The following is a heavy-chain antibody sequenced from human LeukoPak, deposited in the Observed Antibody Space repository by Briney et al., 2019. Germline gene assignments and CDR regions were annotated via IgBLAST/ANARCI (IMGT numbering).Heavy chain of an antibody. CDR2: MYTNGST. D-gene: IGHD1-26*01. V-gene: IGHV4-4*07. CDR3: ARAPSGSYLGYYYYYMDV. CDR1: GGSISSYY. Sequence: PSETLSLTCTVSGGSISSYYWSWIRQPAGKGLEWIGRMYTNGSTNYNPSLKSRVTMSVDTSKNQFSLKMRSVTAADTAVYYCARAPSGSYLGYYYYYMDVWGKGTTVTVSS. J-gene: IGHJ6*03.